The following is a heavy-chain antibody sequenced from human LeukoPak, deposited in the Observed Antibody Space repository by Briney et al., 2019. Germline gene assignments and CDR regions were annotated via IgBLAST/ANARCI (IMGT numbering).Heavy chain of an antibody. J-gene: IGHJ6*03. Sequence: PSETLSLTCSVSGYSVSSGYYWGWIRQPPGKGLEWIGSIYHSGSTYYNPSLKSRVTVSVDTSKNQFSLKLSSVTAADTAVYYCARGNYGDSPYYYYYMDVWGKGTTVTVSS. CDR3: ARGNYGDSPYYYYYMDV. D-gene: IGHD4-17*01. V-gene: IGHV4-38-2*02. CDR1: GYSVSSGYY. CDR2: IYHSGST.